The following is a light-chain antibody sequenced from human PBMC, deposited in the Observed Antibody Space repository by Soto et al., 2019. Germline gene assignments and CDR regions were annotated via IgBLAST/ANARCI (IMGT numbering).Light chain of an antibody. CDR2: AAS. V-gene: IGKV1-8*01. CDR3: QQRSNWPLT. Sequence: AIRLTQSPSSLSASTGDRVTITCRASQGISRYLAWYQQKPGKAPKLLIYAASNRATGIPARFSGSGSGTDFTLTISSLEPEDFAVYYCQQRSNWPLTFGGGTKVDI. J-gene: IGKJ4*01. CDR1: QGISRY.